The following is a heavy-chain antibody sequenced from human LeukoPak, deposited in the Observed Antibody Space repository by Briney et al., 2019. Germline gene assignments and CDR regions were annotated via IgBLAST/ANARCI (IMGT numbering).Heavy chain of an antibody. CDR2: IRGSGDNA. CDR1: GFTFSSYA. J-gene: IGHJ4*02. D-gene: IGHD3-10*01. CDR3: AKAQDYYGSGSFYAFHY. Sequence: GALRLSCAASGFTFSSYAMSWVRQAPGKGLEWVSSIRGSGDNAYYADSVRGRFTISRDNSKNTLYLQINSLRAEDTAVYYCAKAQDYYGSGSFYAFHYWGQGTLVTVSS. V-gene: IGHV3-23*01.